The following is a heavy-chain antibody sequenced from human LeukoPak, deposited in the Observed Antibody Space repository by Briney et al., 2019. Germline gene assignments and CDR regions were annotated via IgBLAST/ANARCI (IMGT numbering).Heavy chain of an antibody. D-gene: IGHD1-7*01. Sequence: PSETLSLTCIVSGGSISSSSYYWDWIRQSPGKGLEWLGSIYYVGSTYYNPSLESRVTISVDTSKNQFSLKLSSVTAADTAVYYCARDNWNYGSSMDVWGQGTTVTVSS. CDR2: IYYVGST. CDR3: ARDNWNYGSSMDV. J-gene: IGHJ6*02. CDR1: GGSISSSSYY. V-gene: IGHV4-39*07.